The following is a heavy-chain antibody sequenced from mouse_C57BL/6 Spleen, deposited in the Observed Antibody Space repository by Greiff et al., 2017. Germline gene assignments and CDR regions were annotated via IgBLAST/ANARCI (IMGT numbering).Heavy chain of an antibody. J-gene: IGHJ1*03. D-gene: IGHD1-1*01. V-gene: IGHV1-18*01. CDR1: GYTFTDYN. Sequence: SGPELVKPGASVKIPCKASGYTFTDYNMDWVKQSHGKSLEWIGDINPNNGGTIYNQKFKGKATLTVDKSSSTAYMELRSLTSEDTAVXYCARSDGSERHWYFDVWGTGTTVTVSS. CDR3: ARSDGSERHWYFDV. CDR2: INPNNGGT.